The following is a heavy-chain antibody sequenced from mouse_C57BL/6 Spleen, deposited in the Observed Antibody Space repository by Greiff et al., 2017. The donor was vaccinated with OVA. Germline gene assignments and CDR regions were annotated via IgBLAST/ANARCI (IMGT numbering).Heavy chain of an antibody. CDR2: IDPENGDT. V-gene: IGHV14-4*01. CDR1: GFNIKDDY. Sequence: EVKLQESGAELVRPGASVKLSCTASGFNIKDDYMHWVKQRPEQGLEWIGWIDPENGDTEYASKFQGKATITADTSSNTAYLQLSSLTSEDTAVYYCTYGNYVDYWGQGTTLTVSS. D-gene: IGHD2-1*01. J-gene: IGHJ2*01. CDR3: TYGNYVDY.